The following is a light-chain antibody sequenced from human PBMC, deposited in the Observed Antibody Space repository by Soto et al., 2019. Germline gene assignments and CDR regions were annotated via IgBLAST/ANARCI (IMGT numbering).Light chain of an antibody. CDR3: NSYAGSNNV. J-gene: IGLJ1*01. CDR2: EVS. Sequence: QSVLTQPPSASGTPGQSVTISCTGTSSDVGGYNYVSWYQQHPGKPPKLMIYEVSQRPSGVPDRFSGSKSGNTASLTVSGLQAEDEADYYCNSYAGSNNVFGTGTKVTVL. V-gene: IGLV2-8*01. CDR1: SSDVGGYNY.